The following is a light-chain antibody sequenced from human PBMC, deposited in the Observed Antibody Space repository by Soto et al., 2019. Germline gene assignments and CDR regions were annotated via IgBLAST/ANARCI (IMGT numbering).Light chain of an antibody. J-gene: IGLJ2*01. V-gene: IGLV2-23*02. CDR3: CSYAGSSTLV. CDR1: SSDVGSYKL. Sequence: QSALTQPASVSGSPGQSITISCTGTSSDVGSYKLVSWYQQYPGKAPKLLIYEVSQRPSGVSNRFSGSKSGNTASLTISGLQAEDEADYYCCSYAGSSTLVFGGGTKVTVL. CDR2: EVS.